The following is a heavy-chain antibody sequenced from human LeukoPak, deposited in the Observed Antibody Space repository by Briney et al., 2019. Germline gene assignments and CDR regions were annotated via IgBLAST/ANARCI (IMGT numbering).Heavy chain of an antibody. J-gene: IGHJ4*02. CDR1: GGSFSGYY. V-gene: IGHV4-31*11. Sequence: SETLSLTCAVYGGSFSGYYWSWIRQHPGKGLEWIGYIYYSGSTYYNPSLKSRVTISVDTSKNQFSLKLSSVTAADTAVYYCARGEEPLGAPFDYWGQGTLVTVSS. D-gene: IGHD1-26*01. CDR3: ARGEEPLGAPFDY. CDR2: IYYSGST.